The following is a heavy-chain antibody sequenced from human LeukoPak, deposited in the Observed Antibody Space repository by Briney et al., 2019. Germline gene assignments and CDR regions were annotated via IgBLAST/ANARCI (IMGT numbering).Heavy chain of an antibody. J-gene: IGHJ3*02. CDR3: ASPNQNQHAFDI. V-gene: IGHV4-59*01. Sequence: PSETLSLTCTVSGVSISSYYWSWIRQPPGKGLEWIGYIYYSGSTNYNPSLKSRVTISVDTSKNQFSLKLSSVTAADTAVYYCASPNQNQHAFDIWGQGTMVTVSS. CDR1: GVSISSYY. CDR2: IYYSGST. D-gene: IGHD1-14*01.